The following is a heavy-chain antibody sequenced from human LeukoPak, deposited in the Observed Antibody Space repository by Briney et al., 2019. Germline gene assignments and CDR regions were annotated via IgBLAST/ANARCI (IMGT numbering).Heavy chain of an antibody. CDR1: GFTFSRYW. J-gene: IGHJ4*02. D-gene: IGHD6-13*01. CDR2: IYSGGST. Sequence: GGSLRLSCAASGFTFSRYWMSWVRQAPGKGLEWVSVIYSGGSTYYADSVKGRFTISRDNSKNTLYLQMNSLRAEDTAVYYCARGGPAAGRFDYWGQGTLVTVSS. CDR3: ARGGPAAGRFDY. V-gene: IGHV3-66*01.